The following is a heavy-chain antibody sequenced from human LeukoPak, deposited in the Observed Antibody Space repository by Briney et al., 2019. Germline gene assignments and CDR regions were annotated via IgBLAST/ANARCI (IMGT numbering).Heavy chain of an antibody. V-gene: IGHV4-39*01. CDR3: ARSNWDSNVGIDH. Sequence: SETLSLTCTVSGGSISSSSYYWGWIRQPPGKGLEWIGTMYYSGITYYNPSLKSRVTTSVDTSKNQFTLKVSSVTAADTAVYYCARSNWDSNVGIDHWGQGILVIVSS. CDR2: MYYSGIT. CDR1: GGSISSSSYY. D-gene: IGHD1-7*01. J-gene: IGHJ4*02.